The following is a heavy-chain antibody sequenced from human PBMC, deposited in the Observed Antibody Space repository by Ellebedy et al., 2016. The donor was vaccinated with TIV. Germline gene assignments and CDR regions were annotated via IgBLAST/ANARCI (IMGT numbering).Heavy chain of an antibody. CDR1: GYTFTGYY. J-gene: IGHJ4*02. CDR3: ARGLLTFGGVIVPSALGY. V-gene: IGHV1-2*04. CDR2: INPNSGGT. D-gene: IGHD3-16*02. Sequence: ASVKVSXKASGYTFTGYYMHWVRQAPGQGLEWMGWINPNSGGTNYAQKFQGWVTMTRDTSISTAYMELSRLRSDDTAVYYCARGLLTFGGVIVPSALGYWGQGTLVTVSS.